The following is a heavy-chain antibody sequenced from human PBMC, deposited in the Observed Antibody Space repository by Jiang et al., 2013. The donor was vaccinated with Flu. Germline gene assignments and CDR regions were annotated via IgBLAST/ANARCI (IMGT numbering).Heavy chain of an antibody. D-gene: IGHD3-16*01. J-gene: IGHJ4*02. Sequence: GLVKPSETLSLTCTVSGGSISSSSYYWGWIRQPPGKGLEWIGSIYYSGSTYYNPSLKSRVTISVDTSKNQFSLKLSSVTAADTAVYYCARIHYVWGSFLGCGNFDYWGQGTLVTVSS. CDR1: GGSISSSSYY. CDR3: ARIHYVWGSFLGCGNFDY. CDR2: IYYSGST. V-gene: IGHV4-39*01.